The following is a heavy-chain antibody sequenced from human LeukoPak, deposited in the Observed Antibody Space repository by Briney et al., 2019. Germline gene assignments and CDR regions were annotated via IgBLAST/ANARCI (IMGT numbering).Heavy chain of an antibody. Sequence: SVTVSCKASGGTFSSYAISWVRQAPGQGLEWMGRIIPILGIANYAQKFQGRVTITADKSTSTAYMELSSLRSEDTAVYYCARDQAPLVVVTAVDAFDFWGQGTMVTVSS. CDR3: ARDQAPLVVVTAVDAFDF. J-gene: IGHJ3*01. V-gene: IGHV1-69*04. CDR2: IIPILGIA. D-gene: IGHD2-21*02. CDR1: GGTFSSYA.